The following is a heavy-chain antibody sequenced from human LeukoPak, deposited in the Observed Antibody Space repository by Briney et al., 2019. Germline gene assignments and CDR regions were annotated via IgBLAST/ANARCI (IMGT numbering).Heavy chain of an antibody. CDR3: ARGADHGGSYYPD. J-gene: IGHJ4*02. CDR2: MKTDGTRI. CDR1: GFRFSNSW. D-gene: IGHD3-10*01. Sequence: GGSLRLSCAASGFRFSNSWMYWVRQGPGKGPVWVPRMKTDGTRIEYADSVKGRFTISRDNAKNTLFLQMSSLRVEDTAVYYCARGADHGGSYYPDWGQGTRVTVSS. V-gene: IGHV3-74*01.